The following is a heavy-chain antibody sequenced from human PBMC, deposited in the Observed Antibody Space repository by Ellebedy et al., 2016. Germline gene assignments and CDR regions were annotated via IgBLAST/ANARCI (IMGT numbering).Heavy chain of an antibody. V-gene: IGHV4-34*01. Sequence: SETLSLXXVVYSGSFTGYYWTWIRQPPGKGLEWIGEINHSGTTNYNPSLKSRVSVSVDTSRKQFSLKLQSVTAADTAVYYCARAHRGPDWFDPWGQGTLVTVSS. CDR1: SGSFTGYY. CDR3: ARAHRGPDWFDP. CDR2: INHSGTT. D-gene: IGHD1-14*01. J-gene: IGHJ5*02.